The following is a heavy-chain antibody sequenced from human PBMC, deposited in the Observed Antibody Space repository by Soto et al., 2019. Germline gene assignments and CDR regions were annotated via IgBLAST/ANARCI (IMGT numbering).Heavy chain of an antibody. J-gene: IGHJ6*04. D-gene: IGHD3-22*01. CDR2: IDPSDSQT. V-gene: IGHV5-10-1*01. CDR1: GYSFAGYW. Sequence: GESLKISCNESGYSFAGYWITWVWQKPGKGLEWMGQIDPSDSQTYYSPSFRGHVTISATKSISTAYLQWSILKASDTAMYYCAWLTYYYDSSGPGDYYCMDVWGKGTTVIVAS. CDR3: AWLTYYYDSSGPGDYYCMDV.